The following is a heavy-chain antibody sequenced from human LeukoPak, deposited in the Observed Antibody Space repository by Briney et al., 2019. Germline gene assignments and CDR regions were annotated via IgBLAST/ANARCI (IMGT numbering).Heavy chain of an antibody. Sequence: SETLSLTCAVYGGSFSGYYWSWIRQPPGKGLEWIGEINHSGSTNYNPSLKSRVTISVDTSKNQFSLKLSSVTAADTAVYYCARASGYSNYYYYYMDVWGKGTTVTVSS. J-gene: IGHJ6*03. V-gene: IGHV4-34*01. CDR1: GGSFSGYY. CDR3: ARASGYSNYYYYYMDV. CDR2: INHSGST. D-gene: IGHD3-22*01.